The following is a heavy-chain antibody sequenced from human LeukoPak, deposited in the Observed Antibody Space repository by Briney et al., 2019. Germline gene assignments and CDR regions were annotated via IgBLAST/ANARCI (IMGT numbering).Heavy chain of an antibody. V-gene: IGHV1-18*01. Sequence: ASGKVSCKASGYTVASYGIIGVRQAPGQGLEWMGWISAYHGNTTYAQRLQGRVTMTTDTSTSTAYMELRSLRSDNTTVYYCARGWGVAAAGTAVDIWGQGTMVTVSS. CDR2: ISAYHGNT. CDR1: GYTVASYG. J-gene: IGHJ3*02. CDR3: ARGWGVAAAGTAVDI. D-gene: IGHD6-13*01.